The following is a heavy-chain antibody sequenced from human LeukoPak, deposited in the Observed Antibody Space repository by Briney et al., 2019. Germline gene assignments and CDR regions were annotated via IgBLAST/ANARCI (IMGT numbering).Heavy chain of an antibody. J-gene: IGHJ6*03. Sequence: PGGSLRLSCAASGFTFSSYWMSWVRQAPGKGLEWVANIKQDGSEKYYVDSVKGRFTISRDNAKNSLYLQMNSLRAEDTAVYYCASPSGYRHHYYYYYMDVWGKGTTVTVSS. CDR1: GFTFSSYW. CDR3: ASPSGYRHHYYYYYMDV. V-gene: IGHV3-7*01. CDR2: IKQDGSEK. D-gene: IGHD5-12*01.